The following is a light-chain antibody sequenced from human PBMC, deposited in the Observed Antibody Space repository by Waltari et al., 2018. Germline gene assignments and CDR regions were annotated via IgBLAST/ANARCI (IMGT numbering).Light chain of an antibody. V-gene: IGLV3-19*01. CDR1: SLRSFY. CDR2: DKN. Sequence: SSELTPDPAVSVAMGQTVRTTCQGDSLRSFYANWYQQRPGQAPILVIYDKNNRPSGVPDRFSGSSSHNTGSLTITGAQAEDEASYYCHSRDASGVAGSFGGGTKLTVL. CDR3: HSRDASGVAGS. J-gene: IGLJ2*01.